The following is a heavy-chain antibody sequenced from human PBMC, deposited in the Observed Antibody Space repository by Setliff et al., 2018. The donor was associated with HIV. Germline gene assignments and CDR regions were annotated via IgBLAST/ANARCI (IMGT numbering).Heavy chain of an antibody. CDR2: IWYDGSNK. CDR1: GFTFSSYG. Sequence: GGSLRLSCAASGFTFSSYGMHWVRQAPGKGLEWVAVIWYDGSNKYYADSVKGRFTISRDNSKNTLYLQMNSLRAEDTAVYYCVRRGGGYEDSSGYLWAHDYWGQGTLVTVSS. V-gene: IGHV3-33*01. CDR3: VRRGGGYEDSSGYLWAHDY. D-gene: IGHD3-22*01. J-gene: IGHJ4*02.